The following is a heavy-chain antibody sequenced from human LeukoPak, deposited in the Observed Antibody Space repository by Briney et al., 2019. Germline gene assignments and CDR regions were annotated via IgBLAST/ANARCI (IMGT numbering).Heavy chain of an antibody. CDR2: IIPIFGTA. J-gene: IGHJ6*02. CDR1: GGTFINYA. V-gene: IGHV1-69*13. D-gene: IGHD2-2*01. Sequence: ASVNVSFMASGGTFINYAISWVRQAPGQGLEWMGGIIPIFGTANYAQKVQGRVTITADESTSTAYMELSSLRSEDTAVYYCASSCSSTSCYAVYYYYGMDVWGQGTTVTVSS. CDR3: ASSCSSTSCYAVYYYYGMDV.